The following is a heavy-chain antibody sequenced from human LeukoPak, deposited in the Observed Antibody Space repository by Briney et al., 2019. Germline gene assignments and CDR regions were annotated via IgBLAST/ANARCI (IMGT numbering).Heavy chain of an antibody. V-gene: IGHV3-74*01. Sequence: GGSLRLSCAASGFTLSSYWMHWVRQATGKGLVWVSRINNDGSSTSYADSVKGRFTISRDNAKNTLYLQMNSLRDEDTAVYYCAKGGTVLFDYWGQGTLVTVSS. CDR3: AKGGTVLFDY. J-gene: IGHJ4*02. CDR2: INNDGSST. CDR1: GFTLSSYW. D-gene: IGHD3-16*01.